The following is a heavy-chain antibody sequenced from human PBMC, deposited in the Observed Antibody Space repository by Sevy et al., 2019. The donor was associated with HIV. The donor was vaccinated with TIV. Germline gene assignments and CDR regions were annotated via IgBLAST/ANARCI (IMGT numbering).Heavy chain of an antibody. CDR1: GFTFSSYG. CDR2: IWFDGNNK. D-gene: IGHD3-10*01. V-gene: IGHV3-33*01. J-gene: IGHJ4*02. Sequence: GGSLRLSCAASGFTFSSYGMHWVRQAPGKGLEWVAVIWFDGNNKYYADSVKGRFTISRDNSKNRLNRQMNSLRAEDTAVYYCARDRVDGSGSFFVFWGQGTLVTVSS. CDR3: ARDRVDGSGSFFVF.